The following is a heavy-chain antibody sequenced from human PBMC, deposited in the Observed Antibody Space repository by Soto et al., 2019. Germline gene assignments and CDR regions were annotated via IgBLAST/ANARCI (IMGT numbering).Heavy chain of an antibody. CDR3: SKDLDGLQGLVDSSFCFDY. Sequence: SLRLSCAASGFTFNSYGMHWVRQAPGKGLEWVAVISYDESDKYYADSVKGRFTISRDNSKNTLYLQMNSLRAEDTAVYYCSKDLDGLQGLVDSSFCFDYWGQGTLVTVSS. CDR2: ISYDESDK. J-gene: IGHJ4*02. V-gene: IGHV3-30*18. D-gene: IGHD3-16*02. CDR1: GFTFNSYG.